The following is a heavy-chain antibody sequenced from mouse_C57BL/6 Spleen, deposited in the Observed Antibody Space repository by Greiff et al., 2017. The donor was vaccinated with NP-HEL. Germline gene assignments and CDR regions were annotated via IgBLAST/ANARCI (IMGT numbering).Heavy chain of an antibody. Sequence: QVQLQQPGADLVKAGASVKMSCKASGYTFTSYWMHWVKQRLGQGLEWFAETNPTNGRTYYNEKFKSKATLTVDKSSSTAYMLLSGPTFEDSAVYYCARNKKIGATCFDYWGQGTTLTVSS. CDR3: ARNKKIGATCFDY. CDR2: TNPTNGRT. V-gene: IGHV1S81*02. J-gene: IGHJ2*01. CDR1: GYTFTSYW. D-gene: IGHD2-14*01.